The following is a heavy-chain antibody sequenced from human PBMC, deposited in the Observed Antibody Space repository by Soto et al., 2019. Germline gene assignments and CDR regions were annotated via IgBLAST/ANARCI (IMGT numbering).Heavy chain of an antibody. CDR2: IRSKAYGGTT. V-gene: IGHV3-49*03. D-gene: IGHD2-2*01. Sequence: GGSLRLSCTASGFTFGDYAMSWFRQAPGKGLEWVGFIRSKAYGGTTEYAASVKGRFTISRDDSKSIAYLQMNSLKTEDTAVYYCTRSLVVVQDAKMGSVNWFDPWGQGTLVTVSS. CDR1: GFTFGDYA. CDR3: TRSLVVVQDAKMGSVNWFDP. J-gene: IGHJ5*02.